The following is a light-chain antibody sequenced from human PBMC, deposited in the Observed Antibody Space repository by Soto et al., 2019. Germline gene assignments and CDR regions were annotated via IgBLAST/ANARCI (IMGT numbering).Light chain of an antibody. CDR3: GADHGRGSDFVV. V-gene: IGLV9-49*01. CDR2: VGTGGIVG. J-gene: IGLJ3*02. CDR1: SAYNNYR. Sequence: QLVLSQPPSASASLGASVTLTCTLSSAYNNYRVDWYQQRPGKGPRFVMRVGTGGIVGSKGDGIPDRFSVLGSGLDRYLIIKNIQEEDESDYHCGADHGRGSDFVVFGGGTKLTVL.